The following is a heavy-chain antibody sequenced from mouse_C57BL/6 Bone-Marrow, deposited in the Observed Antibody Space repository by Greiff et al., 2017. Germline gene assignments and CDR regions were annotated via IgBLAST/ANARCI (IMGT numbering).Heavy chain of an antibody. V-gene: IGHV1-82*01. CDR1: GYAFSSSW. J-gene: IGHJ1*03. CDR3: ARAVIYCSVSSYHWYVDV. D-gene: IGHD1-1*01. CDR2: IYPGDGDT. Sequence: VQLQQSGPELVKPGASVKISCKASGYAFSSSWMNWVKQRPGKGLEWIGRIYPGDGDTNYNGKFKGKATLTADKYSSTAYMQLSSLTSEDSAVYFCARAVIYCSVSSYHWYVDVWGTGTTVTVSS.